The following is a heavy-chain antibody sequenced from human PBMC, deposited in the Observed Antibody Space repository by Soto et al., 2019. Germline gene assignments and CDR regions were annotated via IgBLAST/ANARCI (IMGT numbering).Heavy chain of an antibody. CDR1: GFAFTTYW. J-gene: IGHJ4*02. Sequence: EAQLVESGGGLVQPGGSLRLSCAASGFAFTTYWMGWVRQAPGRGLECMANIAQDGSQTYYVYSVKVRFTISRDNAKNSLYLQMHSLRAEYTAVYYCATMRRGSTDDYWVLGTLVTVSS. V-gene: IGHV3-7*01. CDR3: ATMRRGSTDDY. CDR2: IAQDGSQT. D-gene: IGHD2-2*01.